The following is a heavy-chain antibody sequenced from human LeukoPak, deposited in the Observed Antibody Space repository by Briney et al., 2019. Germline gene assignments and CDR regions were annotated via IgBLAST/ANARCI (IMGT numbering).Heavy chain of an antibody. V-gene: IGHV3-74*01. CDR2: ISTDGSSR. CDR3: ASYLTSIPSGMDV. CDR1: GFTFSSYW. J-gene: IGHJ6*02. Sequence: PSGGPLRLSCAASGFTFSSYWMHWLRQEPRKGLVWVSRISTDGSSRSYADSVKGRFTISRDNGKNTLYLQMNSLRAEDTAVYYCASYLTSIPSGMDVWGQGATVTVSS. D-gene: IGHD2/OR15-2a*01.